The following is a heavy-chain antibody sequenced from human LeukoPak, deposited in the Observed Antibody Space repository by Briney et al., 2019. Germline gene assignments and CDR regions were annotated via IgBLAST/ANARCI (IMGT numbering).Heavy chain of an antibody. V-gene: IGHV1-8*03. D-gene: IGHD2-15*01. Sequence: ASVKVSCKASGYTFTSYDINWVRQATGQGLEWMGWMNPNSGNTGYAQKFQGRVTITRNTSISTAYMELSSLRSEDTAVYYCARAAAEDSHEAFDIWGQGTMVTVSS. J-gene: IGHJ3*02. CDR1: GYTFTSYD. CDR3: ARAAAEDSHEAFDI. CDR2: MNPNSGNT.